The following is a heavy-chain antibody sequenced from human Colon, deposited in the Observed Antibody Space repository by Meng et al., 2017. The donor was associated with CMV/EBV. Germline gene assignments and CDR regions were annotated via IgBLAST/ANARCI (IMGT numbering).Heavy chain of an antibody. V-gene: IGHV3-7*01. CDR1: GFSFSSFW. Sequence: GESLKISCAASGFSFSSFWMSWVRQAPGKGLEWVANIKQDGSEQFYADSVKGRFTISRDNAKNSLYLQMNSLRAGDTGLYYCAKNRVESWGQGTLVTVSS. CDR3: AKNRVES. D-gene: IGHD3-10*01. J-gene: IGHJ4*02. CDR2: IKQDGSEQ.